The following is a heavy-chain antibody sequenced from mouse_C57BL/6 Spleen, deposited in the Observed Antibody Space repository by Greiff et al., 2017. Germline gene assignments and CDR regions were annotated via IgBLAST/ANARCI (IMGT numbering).Heavy chain of an antibody. CDR3: GRNLGYYYAMDY. J-gene: IGHJ4*01. CDR1: GFTFSDYY. Sequence: EVKLVESGGGLVQPGGSLKLSCAASGFTFSDYYMYWVRQTPEKRLEWVAYISNSGGSTYYPDTVKGRFTISRDNAKNTLYLQMSRLKSEDTAMYYCGRNLGYYYAMDYWGQGTSVTVSS. V-gene: IGHV5-12*01. D-gene: IGHD4-1*01. CDR2: ISNSGGST.